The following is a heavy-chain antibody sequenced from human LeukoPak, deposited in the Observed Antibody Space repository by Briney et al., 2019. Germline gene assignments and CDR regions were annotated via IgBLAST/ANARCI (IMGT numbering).Heavy chain of an antibody. D-gene: IGHD3-16*01. CDR3: ARGHRLWGLPDY. CDR2: IYYSGST. V-gene: IGHV4-59*01. J-gene: IGHJ4*02. Sequence: SETLSLTCTVPGGSISSYYWSWIRQPPGKGLEWIGYIYYSGSTNYNPSLKSRVTISVDTSKNQFSLKLSSVTAADTAVYYCARGHRLWGLPDYWGQGTLVTVSS. CDR1: GGSISSYY.